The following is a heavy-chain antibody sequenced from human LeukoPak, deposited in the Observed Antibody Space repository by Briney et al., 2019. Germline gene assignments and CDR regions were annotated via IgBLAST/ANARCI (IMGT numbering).Heavy chain of an antibody. CDR3: ARDRGYSSGWFLGALDI. CDR2: IIPILGIA. J-gene: IGHJ3*02. CDR1: GGTFISYA. Sequence: ASVKVSCKASGGTFISYAISWVRQAPGQGREWMGRIIPILGIANYAQKFQGRVTITADKSTSTAYMELSSLRSEDTAVYYCARDRGYSSGWFLGALDIWGQGTMVTVSS. D-gene: IGHD6-19*01. V-gene: IGHV1-69*04.